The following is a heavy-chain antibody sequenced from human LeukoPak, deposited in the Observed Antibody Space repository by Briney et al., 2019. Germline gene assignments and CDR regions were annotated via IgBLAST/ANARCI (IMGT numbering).Heavy chain of an antibody. Sequence: GGSLRLSCAASGFTFSSFVMTWVRQAPGKGLEWVSSISASGGHADSVKGRFTISRDNSKNTLSPQMNTLRAEDTALYYCARRISNTSGYDYWGQGTLVTVSS. J-gene: IGHJ4*02. V-gene: IGHV3-23*01. CDR3: ARRISNTSGYDY. D-gene: IGHD3-22*01. CDR1: GFTFSSFV. CDR2: ISASGG.